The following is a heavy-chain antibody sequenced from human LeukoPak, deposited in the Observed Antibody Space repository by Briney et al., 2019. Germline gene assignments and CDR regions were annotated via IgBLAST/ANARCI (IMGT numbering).Heavy chain of an antibody. J-gene: IGHJ4*02. CDR1: GGSFSVYY. Sequence: SETLSLTCAVDGGSFSVYYWSWIRQPPGKGLEWIGEINHSGSTNYNPSLKSRVTISVDTSKNQFSLKLSSVTAADTAVYYCARGLQWLVRRYYFDYWGQGTLVTVSS. CDR2: INHSGST. CDR3: ARGLQWLVRRYYFDY. V-gene: IGHV4-34*01. D-gene: IGHD6-19*01.